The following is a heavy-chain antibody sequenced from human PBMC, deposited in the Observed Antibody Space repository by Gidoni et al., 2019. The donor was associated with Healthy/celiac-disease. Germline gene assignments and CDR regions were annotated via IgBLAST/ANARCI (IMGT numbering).Heavy chain of an antibody. J-gene: IGHJ1*01. CDR3: ARWWSYYDRSGYYTGDPNQH. V-gene: IGHV1-18*01. CDR1: GSTFTCYG. CDR2: ISAYHGNT. Sequence: QVQLVQSGAEVKKPGASVKVSCKASGSTFTCYGIIWVRQAPGHGLEWMGWISAYHGNTNYAQKLQGRVTMTTDTSTSTAYMERRSRRSDDTAVYYCARWWSYYDRSGYYTGDPNQHWGQSTLVTVSS. D-gene: IGHD3-22*01.